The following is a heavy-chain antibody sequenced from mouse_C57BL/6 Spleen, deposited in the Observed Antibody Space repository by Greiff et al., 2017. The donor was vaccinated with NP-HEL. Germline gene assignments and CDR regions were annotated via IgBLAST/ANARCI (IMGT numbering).Heavy chain of an antibody. Sequence: DVKLVESGGGLVKPGGSLKLSCAASGFTFSSYAMSWVRQTPEKRLEWVATISDGGSYTYYPDNVKGRFTISRDNAKNNLYLQMSHLKSEDTAMYYCARERYALYWYFDVWGTGTTVTVSS. CDR3: ARERYALYWYFDV. CDR2: ISDGGSYT. J-gene: IGHJ1*03. D-gene: IGHD2-10*02. CDR1: GFTFSSYA. V-gene: IGHV5-4*01.